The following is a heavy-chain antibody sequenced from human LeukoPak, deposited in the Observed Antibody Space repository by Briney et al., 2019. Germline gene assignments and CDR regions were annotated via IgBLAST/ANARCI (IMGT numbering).Heavy chain of an antibody. CDR2: ISGSGVGT. CDR3: AKEIYGDSTGGRFQH. V-gene: IGHV3-23*01. CDR1: GFTFSSYA. D-gene: IGHD4-17*01. Sequence: GGSLRLSCAASGFTFSSYAMSWVRQAPGKGLEWVSVISGSGVGTYYADSVKGRFTISRDNSKNTLYLQMNSLRAEDTAVNYCAKEIYGDSTGGRFQHWGQGTLVTVSS. J-gene: IGHJ1*01.